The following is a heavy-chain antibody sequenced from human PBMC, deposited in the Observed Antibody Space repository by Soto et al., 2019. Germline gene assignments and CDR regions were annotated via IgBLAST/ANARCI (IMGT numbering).Heavy chain of an antibody. CDR1: GGSFSGYY. J-gene: IGHJ6*02. CDR3: ARGKTYRMNGMDV. Sequence: SETLSLTCAVYGGSFSGYYWSWIRQPPGKGLEWIGEINHSGSTNYNPSLKSRVTISVDTSKNQFSLKLSSVTAADTAVYYCARGKTYRMNGMDVWGQGTTVTVSS. CDR2: INHSGST. V-gene: IGHV4-34*01. D-gene: IGHD1-26*01.